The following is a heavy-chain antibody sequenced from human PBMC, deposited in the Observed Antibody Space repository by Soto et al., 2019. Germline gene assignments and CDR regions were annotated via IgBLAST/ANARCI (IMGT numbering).Heavy chain of an antibody. CDR2: XXGXAXSX. D-gene: IGHD6-13*01. CDR3: AKELVGALYYGMDV. V-gene: IGHV3-23*01. CDR1: GFTFSDYA. J-gene: IGHJ6*02. Sequence: PGESLKISCAASGFTFSDYAMIWVRQTPGKGLEWXYTXXGXAXSXYXXXXXXGRFTISRDNSKNMLFLQMNNLRAEDKAIYYCAKELVGALYYGMDVWGQGTTVTVSS.